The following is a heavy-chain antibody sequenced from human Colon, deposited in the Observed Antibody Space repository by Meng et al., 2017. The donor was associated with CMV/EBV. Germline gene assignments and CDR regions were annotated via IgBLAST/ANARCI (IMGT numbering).Heavy chain of an antibody. J-gene: IGHJ6*02. CDR3: AWGQGYGSGRYYYGMDV. CDR2: IKQDGSEK. D-gene: IGHD3-10*01. CDR1: GFTFSSYW. Sequence: GGSLSLSCAASGFTFSSYWMSWVRQAPGKGLEWVANIKQDGSEKYYVYSVKCRFTISREYAKNSLYLQMNSLRTEDTAVYYCAWGQGYGSGRYYYGMDVWGQGTTVTVSS. V-gene: IGHV3-7*04.